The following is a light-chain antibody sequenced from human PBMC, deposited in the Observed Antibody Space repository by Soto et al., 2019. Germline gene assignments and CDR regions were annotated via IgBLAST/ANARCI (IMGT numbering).Light chain of an antibody. Sequence: QSMLTQPASVSGSPGQSITISCTGTSSDVGGYNYVSWYQQHPGKAPKLMIYDVSNRPSGVSNRFSGSKSGNTASLTISGLQAEDEADYYCSSYTSSSLVVFGGGTKLTVL. CDR1: SSDVGGYNY. CDR2: DVS. CDR3: SSYTSSSLVV. J-gene: IGLJ2*01. V-gene: IGLV2-14*01.